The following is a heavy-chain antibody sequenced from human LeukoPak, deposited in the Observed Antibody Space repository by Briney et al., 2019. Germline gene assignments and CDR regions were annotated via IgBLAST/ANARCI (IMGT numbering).Heavy chain of an antibody. CDR2: IKEDGSAE. J-gene: IGHJ4*02. CDR3: ARARSGYYFDY. D-gene: IGHD3-22*01. V-gene: IGHV3-7*01. CDR1: GFSFSDYW. Sequence: GGSLRLSCVASGFSFSDYWVSWVRQAPGKGLEWVANIKEDGSAEYYVDSVKGRFTISRDNAKNSLYLQMSSLRAEDTAVYYCARARSGYYFDYWGQGTLVTVSS.